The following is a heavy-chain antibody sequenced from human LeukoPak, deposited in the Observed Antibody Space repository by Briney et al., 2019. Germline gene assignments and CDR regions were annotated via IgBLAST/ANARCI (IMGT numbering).Heavy chain of an antibody. D-gene: IGHD1-26*01. CDR2: INTNTGNP. J-gene: IGHJ3*02. Sequence: ASVKVSCKASGYTFTSYAMNWVRQAPGQGLEWMGWINTNTGNPTSAQGFTGRFVFSLDTSVSTAYLQISSLKAEDTAVYYCARDNRVGAGIRAGYDAFDIWGQGTMVTVSS. CDR1: GYTFTSYA. CDR3: ARDNRVGAGIRAGYDAFDI. V-gene: IGHV7-4-1*02.